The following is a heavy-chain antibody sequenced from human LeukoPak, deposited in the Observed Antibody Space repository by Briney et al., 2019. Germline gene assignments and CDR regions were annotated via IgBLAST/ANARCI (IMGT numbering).Heavy chain of an antibody. D-gene: IGHD6-13*01. CDR3: ARSMGVAAASELDY. V-gene: IGHV3-21*01. CDR2: ISSTSGYI. J-gene: IGHJ4*02. Sequence: GGSLRLSCAASGFTFSSYSMNWVRQAPGKGLEWVSSISSTSGYIYYADSVKGRFTISRDNAKNSLYLQMYSLRTEDTAIYYCARSMGVAAASELDYWGQGTLVTVSS. CDR1: GFTFSSYS.